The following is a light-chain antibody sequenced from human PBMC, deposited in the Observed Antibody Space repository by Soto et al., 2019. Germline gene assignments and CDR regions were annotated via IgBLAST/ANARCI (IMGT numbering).Light chain of an antibody. J-gene: IGKJ4*01. V-gene: IGKV3-20*01. CDR1: QSVKNNY. CDR2: DAS. CDR3: QQYGSTPLT. Sequence: EIVLKQSPDTLSLSPGERATLSCRASQSVKNNYLAWYQHKIGQPPRFLIYDASSRATGIPDRFSGSGSGTDFTLTISRLEPEDFAVYYCQQYGSTPLTFGGGPKVDIK.